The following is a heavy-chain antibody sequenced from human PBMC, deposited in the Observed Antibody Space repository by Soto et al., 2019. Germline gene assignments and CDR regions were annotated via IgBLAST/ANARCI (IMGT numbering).Heavy chain of an antibody. CDR2: VSGNGANI. J-gene: IGHJ4*02. Sequence: GGSLRLSCAASGFTFSNYAMTWVRQAPGKGLEWVSSVSGNGANIYYADSVKGQFTVSRDTSKNTLYLEMSSLRAEDTAVYYCARDHDWNYDYFDYWGQGTLVTVSS. CDR3: ARDHDWNYDYFDY. CDR1: GFTFSNYA. V-gene: IGHV3-23*01. D-gene: IGHD1-7*01.